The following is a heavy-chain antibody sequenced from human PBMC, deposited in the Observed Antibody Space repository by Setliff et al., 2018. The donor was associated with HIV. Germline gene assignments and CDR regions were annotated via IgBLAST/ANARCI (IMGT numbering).Heavy chain of an antibody. V-gene: IGHV4-34*01. CDR3: AGGGLGVVGAIDY. J-gene: IGHJ4*02. Sequence: PSETLSLTCAVYGGSFSGYYWTWIRQPPGRGLEWIGEIIHSGGTNYNRSLKSRVTTSVDTSKNQFSLNLSSVTAADTAVYYCAGGGLGVVGAIDYWSQGTLVTVSS. D-gene: IGHD2-15*01. CDR1: GGSFSGYY. CDR2: IIHSGGT.